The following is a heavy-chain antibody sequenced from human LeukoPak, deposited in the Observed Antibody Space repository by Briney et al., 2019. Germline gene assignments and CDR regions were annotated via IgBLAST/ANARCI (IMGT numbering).Heavy chain of an antibody. CDR3: ARSTRDSSGYYSGDY. J-gene: IGHJ4*02. CDR2: IWYDGSNK. Sequence: GGSLRLSCAASGFTFSSYGMHWVRQAPGKGLEWVAVIWYDGSNKYYADSVKGRFTISRDNSKNTLYLQMNSLRAEDTAVYYCARSTRDSSGYYSGDYWGQGTLVTVSS. D-gene: IGHD3-22*01. V-gene: IGHV3-33*01. CDR1: GFTFSSYG.